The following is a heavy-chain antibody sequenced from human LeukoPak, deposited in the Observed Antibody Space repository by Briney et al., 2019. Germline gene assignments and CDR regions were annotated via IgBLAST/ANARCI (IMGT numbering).Heavy chain of an antibody. CDR2: ISWNSGSI. CDR1: GFTFYDYA. J-gene: IGHJ4*02. D-gene: IGHD5-24*01. CDR3: AKDLRDGYNINYFDY. V-gene: IGHV3-9*01. Sequence: GGSLRLSCAASGFTFYDYAMHWVRQAPGKGLEWVSGISWNSGSIGYADSVKGRFTISRDNAKNSLYLQMNSLRAEDTALYYCAKDLRDGYNINYFDYWGQGTLVTVSS.